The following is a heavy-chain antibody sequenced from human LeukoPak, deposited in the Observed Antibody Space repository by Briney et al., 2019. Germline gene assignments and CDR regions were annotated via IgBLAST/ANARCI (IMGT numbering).Heavy chain of an antibody. CDR3: AREYAGSPDY. D-gene: IGHD3-10*01. V-gene: IGHV3-74*03. Sequence: GGSLRLSCTASGFTFSTYWINCVRQSPGKGLVWVALINGDGSTTTHADSVKGRFTISRDNAKNTAYLQMNSLRDEDTAVYFCAREYAGSPDYWGQGTLVTVSA. CDR1: GFTFSTYW. J-gene: IGHJ4*02. CDR2: INGDGSTT.